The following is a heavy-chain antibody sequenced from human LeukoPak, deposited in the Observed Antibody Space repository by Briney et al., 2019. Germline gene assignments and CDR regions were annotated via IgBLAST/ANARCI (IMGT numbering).Heavy chain of an antibody. CDR2: IYYSGST. Sequence: SETLSLTCTVSGGSISSYYWSWIRQPPGKGLEWIGYIYYSGSTNYNPSLKSRVTISVDTSKNQFSLKLSSVTAADTAVYYCARQGPGTDYWGQGTLVTVSS. CDR3: ARQGPGTDY. CDR1: GGSISSYY. J-gene: IGHJ4*02. V-gene: IGHV4-59*08.